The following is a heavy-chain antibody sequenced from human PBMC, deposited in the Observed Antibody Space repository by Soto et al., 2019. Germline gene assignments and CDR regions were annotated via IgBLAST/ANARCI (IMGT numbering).Heavy chain of an antibody. CDR1: GGTFSSYA. D-gene: IGHD3-3*01. Sequence: SVKVSCKASGGTFSSYAISWVRQAPGQGLEWMGGIIPIFGTANYAQKFQGRVTITADESTSTAYMELSSLRSEDTAVYYCARVGYDFWSGYSPYYYYGMDVWGQGTTVTVSS. CDR3: ARVGYDFWSGYSPYYYYGMDV. J-gene: IGHJ6*02. CDR2: IIPIFGTA. V-gene: IGHV1-69*13.